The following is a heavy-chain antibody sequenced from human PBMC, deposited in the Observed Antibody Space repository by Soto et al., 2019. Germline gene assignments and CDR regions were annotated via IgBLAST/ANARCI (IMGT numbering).Heavy chain of an antibody. D-gene: IGHD1-7*01. CDR2: IYRTGST. V-gene: IGHV4-4*02. Sequence: NPSETLSLTCAVSGASFTSNDWWTWVRQPPGRGLEWIGEIYRTGSTNYNPSLKSRVTISLDKSENRFSLKVTSLTAADTAVYYCASRDPGTSVDYWGQGTLVTVSS. CDR3: ASRDPGTSVDY. J-gene: IGHJ4*02. CDR1: GASFTSNDW.